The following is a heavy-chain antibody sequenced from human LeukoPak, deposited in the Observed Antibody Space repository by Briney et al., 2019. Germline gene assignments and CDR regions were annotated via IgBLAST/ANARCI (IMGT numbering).Heavy chain of an antibody. J-gene: IGHJ5*02. Sequence: ASVTVSCKASGYTFTSYDINWVRQATGQGLEWMGWMNPNSGNTGYAQKFQGRVTMTRNTSISTAYMELSSLRSEDTAVYYCARTLRQLGSWFDPWGQGTLVTVSS. V-gene: IGHV1-8*01. CDR2: MNPNSGNT. D-gene: IGHD6-13*01. CDR3: ARTLRQLGSWFDP. CDR1: GYTFTSYD.